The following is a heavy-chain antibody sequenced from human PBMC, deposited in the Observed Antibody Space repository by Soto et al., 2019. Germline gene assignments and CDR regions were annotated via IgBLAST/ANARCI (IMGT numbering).Heavy chain of an antibody. CDR1: GFTFTNVW. V-gene: IGHV3-74*01. CDR2: VNSDGTGT. J-gene: IGHJ4*02. CDR3: TSVFDY. Sequence: GGSLRLSCAASGFTFTNVWVHWVRQVPGKGLVWVARVNSDGTGTSYADSVRGRFAISRDNAKNTAYLQMNSLRVEDTAVYYCTSVFDYWGQGIQVTVSS.